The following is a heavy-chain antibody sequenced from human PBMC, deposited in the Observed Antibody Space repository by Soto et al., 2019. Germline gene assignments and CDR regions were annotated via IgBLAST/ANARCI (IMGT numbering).Heavy chain of an antibody. Sequence: GSLRLSCTASRVTFGDYAMSWVRQAPGKGLEWVSAISGSGGSTYYADAVKGRFTTSRDNSKNTLDLQMNSVRAEDTAVYYCAKDGGYKGTWEYYYCMDVWGQGTTVTFS. D-gene: IGHD3-22*01. CDR2: ISGSGGST. V-gene: IGHV3-23*01. J-gene: IGHJ6*02. CDR3: AKDGGYKGTWEYYYCMDV. CDR1: RVTFGDYA.